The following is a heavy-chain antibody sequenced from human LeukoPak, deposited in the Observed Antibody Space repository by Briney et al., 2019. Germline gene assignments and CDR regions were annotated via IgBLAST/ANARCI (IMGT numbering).Heavy chain of an antibody. J-gene: IGHJ4*02. Sequence: PSQTLSLTCTVSGGSISSGGYYWSWIRQPPGKGLEWIGYIYYSGSTYYNPSLKSRVTISVDTSKNQFSLKVSSVTAADTAVYYCARLVVTLRAFDYWGQGTLVTVSS. CDR2: IYYSGST. CDR1: GGSISSGGYY. CDR3: ARLVVTLRAFDY. D-gene: IGHD4-23*01. V-gene: IGHV4-30-4*08.